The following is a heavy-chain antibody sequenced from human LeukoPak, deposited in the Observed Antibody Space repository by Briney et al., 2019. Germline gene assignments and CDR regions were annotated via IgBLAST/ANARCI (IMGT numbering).Heavy chain of an antibody. V-gene: IGHV1-8*01. CDR3: PRAAPYSSSGKTRKNYYLVY. J-gene: IGHJ4*02. D-gene: IGHD6-13*01. CDR2: MNPNSGNT. Sequence: ASVKVSCKASGYTFTSYDINWVRLATGQGLEWMGWMNPNSGNTGYAQKFQGRVTMTRNTSISTAYMELSSLRPEDTAGSYLPRAAPYSSSGKTRKNYYLVYWGQGTLVTVPS. CDR1: GYTFTSYD.